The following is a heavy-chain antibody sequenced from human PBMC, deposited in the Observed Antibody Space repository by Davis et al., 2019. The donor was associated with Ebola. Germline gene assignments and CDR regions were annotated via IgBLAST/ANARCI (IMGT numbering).Heavy chain of an antibody. D-gene: IGHD2-15*01. CDR2: IHYSGST. Sequence: MPGGSLRLSCTVSGGSINSGGKYWNWIRQHPGKGLEWIGYIHYSGSTNYNPSLKSRVTISVDTSKNQFSLKLSSVTAADTAVYYCARIPVVAAKHYYYYYGMDVWGQGTTVTVSS. CDR1: GGSINSGGKY. CDR3: ARIPVVAAKHYYYYYGMDV. V-gene: IGHV4-61*08. J-gene: IGHJ6*02.